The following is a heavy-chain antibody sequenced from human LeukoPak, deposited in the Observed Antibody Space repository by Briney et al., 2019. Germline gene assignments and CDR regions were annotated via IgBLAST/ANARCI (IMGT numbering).Heavy chain of an antibody. CDR3: AREYPTTLGTYYYYGMDV. J-gene: IGHJ6*02. D-gene: IGHD1-1*01. Sequence: ASVKVSCKASGGTFSSYAIRWVRQAPGQGLEWMGGIIPIFGTANYAQKFQGRVTITADESTSTAYMELSSLRSEDTAVYYCAREYPTTLGTYYYYGMDVWGQGTTVTVSS. CDR2: IIPIFGTA. V-gene: IGHV1-69*01. CDR1: GGTFSSYA.